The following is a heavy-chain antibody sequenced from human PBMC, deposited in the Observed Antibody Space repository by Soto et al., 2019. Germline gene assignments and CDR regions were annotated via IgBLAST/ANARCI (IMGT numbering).Heavy chain of an antibody. Sequence: ASETLSLTCAVSGYSISSGYYWGWIRQPPGKGLEWIGSIYHSGSTYYNPSLKSRVTISVDTSKNQFSLKLSSVTAADTAVYYCARDSSGEDFDYWGQGTLVTVSS. CDR1: GYSISSGYY. V-gene: IGHV4-38-2*01. CDR3: ARDSSGEDFDY. D-gene: IGHD6-19*01. CDR2: IYHSGST. J-gene: IGHJ4*02.